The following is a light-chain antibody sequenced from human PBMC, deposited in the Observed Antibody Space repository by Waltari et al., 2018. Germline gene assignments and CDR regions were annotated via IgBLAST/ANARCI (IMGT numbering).Light chain of an antibody. J-gene: IGKJ4*01. CDR3: QQYDSIVLT. CDR2: GVS. V-gene: IGKV3-20*01. CDR1: QSVSSIS. Sequence: EIVLTQSPGTLSLSPGERATLSFRASQSVSSISLSWYQQKAGQPPRLLIYGVSSRATGIPDRFSGSGSGTDFTLTISRLEPEDFAVYYCQQYDSIVLTFGGGTKVEI.